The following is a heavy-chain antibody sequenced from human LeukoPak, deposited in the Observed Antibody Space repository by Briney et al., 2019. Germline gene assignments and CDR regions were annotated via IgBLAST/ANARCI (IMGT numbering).Heavy chain of an antibody. V-gene: IGHV3-23*01. Sequence: GGSLRLSCAASGFTFSTFAMSWVRQAPGKGLEWVSVISGSGGSTYYAYAVKGRLTISRDNSKNTLYLQMNSLRADDTAVYYCAKERITGTEFDYWGQGTLVTVSS. CDR2: ISGSGGST. D-gene: IGHD1-20*01. CDR3: AKERITGTEFDY. CDR1: GFTFSTFA. J-gene: IGHJ4*02.